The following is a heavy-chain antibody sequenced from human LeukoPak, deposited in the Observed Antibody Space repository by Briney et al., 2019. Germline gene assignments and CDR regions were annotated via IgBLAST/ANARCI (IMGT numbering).Heavy chain of an antibody. Sequence: SETLSLTCTVSGGSISGYYWSWIRQPPGKGLEWIGYIYHSGSTYYNPSLKSRVTISVDRSKNQFSLKLSSVTAADTAVYYCARDADYLTYFYILTGYYGEYYFDYWGQGTLVTVSS. V-gene: IGHV4-59*12. CDR1: GGSISGYY. D-gene: IGHD3-9*01. CDR3: ARDADYLTYFYILTGYYGEYYFDY. CDR2: IYHSGST. J-gene: IGHJ4*02.